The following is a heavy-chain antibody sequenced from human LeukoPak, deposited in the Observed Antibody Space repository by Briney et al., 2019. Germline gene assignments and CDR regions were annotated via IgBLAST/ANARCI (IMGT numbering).Heavy chain of an antibody. Sequence: GASVKVPCKASGYTFTSYYMHWVRQAPGQGLEWMGWINPNSGGTNYAQKFQGRVTMTRDTSISTAYMEPSRLRSDDTAVYYCARVLRGGRWFDPWGQGTLVTVSS. J-gene: IGHJ5*02. CDR2: INPNSGGT. D-gene: IGHD3-10*01. CDR1: GYTFTSYY. CDR3: ARVLRGGRWFDP. V-gene: IGHV1-2*02.